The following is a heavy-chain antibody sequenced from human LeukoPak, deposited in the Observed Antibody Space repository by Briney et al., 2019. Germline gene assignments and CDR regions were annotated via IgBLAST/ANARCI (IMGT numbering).Heavy chain of an antibody. Sequence: GGSLRLSCAASGFTFDDYAMHWVRQAPGEGLEWVSGISWNSGSIGYADSVKGRFTISRDNAKNSLYLQMNSLRAEDTALYYCAKDMLVPAAIPAFDIWGQGTMVTVSS. CDR1: GFTFDDYA. CDR2: ISWNSGSI. J-gene: IGHJ3*02. V-gene: IGHV3-9*01. D-gene: IGHD2-2*02. CDR3: AKDMLVPAAIPAFDI.